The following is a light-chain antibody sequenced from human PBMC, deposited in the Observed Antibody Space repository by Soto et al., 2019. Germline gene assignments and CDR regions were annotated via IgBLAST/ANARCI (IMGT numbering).Light chain of an antibody. J-gene: IGKJ4*01. Sequence: EFVLTQSPGTLSLSPGERATLSCRASQSVSSYLAWYQQKPGQAPRLLIYDASNRATGIPARFSGSGSGTDFTLTISSLEPEDFAVYYCQHRSNWPLTFGGGTKVDIK. V-gene: IGKV3-11*01. CDR1: QSVSSY. CDR2: DAS. CDR3: QHRSNWPLT.